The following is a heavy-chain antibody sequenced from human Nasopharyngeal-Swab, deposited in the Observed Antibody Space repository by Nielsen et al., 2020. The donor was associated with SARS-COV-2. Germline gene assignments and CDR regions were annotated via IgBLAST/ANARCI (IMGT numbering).Heavy chain of an antibody. CDR3: ARSTSSIAVAVNFDY. D-gene: IGHD6-19*01. Sequence: SGPTLVKPPQTLTLTCTFSGFSLSTSGMCVSWIRQPPGKALEWLALIDWDDDKYYSTSLKTRLTISKDTHKNQVVLTMTNMDPVDTATYYCARSTSSIAVAVNFDYWGQGTLVTVSS. J-gene: IGHJ4*02. CDR1: GFSLSTSGMC. CDR2: IDWDDDK. V-gene: IGHV2-70*01.